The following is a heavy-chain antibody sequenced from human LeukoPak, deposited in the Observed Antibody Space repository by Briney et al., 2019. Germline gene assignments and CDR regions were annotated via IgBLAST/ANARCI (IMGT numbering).Heavy chain of an antibody. J-gene: IGHJ3*02. Sequence: PSETLSLTCTVSGGSTSRYYWSWIRQPPGERLEWIGCIFYSGSTSYNPSFKSRVTVSVDSSKNQFSLKLSSVTAADTAVYYCARRPGEYDAFDIWGPGTMVTVSS. CDR3: ARRPGEYDAFDI. D-gene: IGHD7-27*01. V-gene: IGHV4-59*08. CDR1: GGSTSRYY. CDR2: IFYSGST.